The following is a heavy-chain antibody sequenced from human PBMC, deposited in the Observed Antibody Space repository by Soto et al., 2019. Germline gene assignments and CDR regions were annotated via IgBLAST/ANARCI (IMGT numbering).Heavy chain of an antibody. J-gene: IGHJ6*02. Sequence: PSETLSLTCAVCGGSFSGYYWSWIRQPPGKGLEWIGEINHSGSTNYNPSLKSRVTISVDTSKNQFSLKLSSVTAADTAVYYCARGRVGDYDFWSGRRYYYYGMDVWGQGTTVTVSS. CDR3: ARGRVGDYDFWSGRRYYYYGMDV. CDR1: GGSFSGYY. D-gene: IGHD3-3*01. V-gene: IGHV4-34*01. CDR2: INHSGST.